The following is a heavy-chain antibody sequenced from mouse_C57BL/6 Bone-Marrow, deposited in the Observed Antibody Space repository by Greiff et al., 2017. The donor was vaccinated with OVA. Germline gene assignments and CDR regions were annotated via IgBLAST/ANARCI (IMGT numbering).Heavy chain of an antibody. CDR2: IYPRSGNT. CDR1: GYTFTSYG. J-gene: IGHJ3*01. V-gene: IGHV1-81*01. Sequence: VKLVESGAELARPGASVKLSCKASGYTFTSYGISWVKQRTGQGLEWIGEIYPRSGNTYYNEKFKGKATLTADKSSSTAYMELRSLTSEDSAVYFCARAENYYGSGAYWGQWTLVTVSA. CDR3: ARAENYYGSGAY. D-gene: IGHD1-1*01.